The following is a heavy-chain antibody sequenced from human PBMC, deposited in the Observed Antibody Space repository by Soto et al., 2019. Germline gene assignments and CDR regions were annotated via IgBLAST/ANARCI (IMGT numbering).Heavy chain of an antibody. J-gene: IGHJ6*03. CDR1: GGSFSGYY. CDR2: INHSGST. V-gene: IGHV4-34*01. D-gene: IGHD3-10*01. CDR3: ARERFVWNYYYYMDV. Sequence: SETLSLTCAVYGGSFSGYYWSWIRQPPGKGLEWIGEINHSGSTNYNPSLKSRVTISVDTSKNQFSLKLSSVTAADTAVYYCARERFVWNYYYYMDVWGKGTTVTV.